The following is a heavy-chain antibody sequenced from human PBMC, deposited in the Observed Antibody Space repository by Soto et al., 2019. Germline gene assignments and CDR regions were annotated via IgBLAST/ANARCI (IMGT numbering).Heavy chain of an antibody. D-gene: IGHD3-3*01. Sequence: QVQLVQSGAEVKKPGASVKVSCKASGYTFTSYYMHWVRQAPGQGLEWMGIINPSGGSTSYAQKFQGRVTMTRDTSTSTVYMELSSLRSEDTAVYYCARCYYDFWSGYYTGGYYGMEVWGQGTTVTVSS. V-gene: IGHV1-46*01. CDR2: INPSGGST. J-gene: IGHJ6*02. CDR3: ARCYYDFWSGYYTGGYYGMEV. CDR1: GYTFTSYY.